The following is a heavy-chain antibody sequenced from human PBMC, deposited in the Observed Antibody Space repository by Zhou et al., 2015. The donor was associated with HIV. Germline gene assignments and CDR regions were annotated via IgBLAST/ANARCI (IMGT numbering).Heavy chain of an antibody. CDR3: ARLLSSSGYYYEGRGYFDY. CDR2: IIPIFGTA. D-gene: IGHD3-22*01. Sequence: QVQLVQSGAEVKKPGSSVKVSCKASGGTFSSYAISWVRQAPGQGLEWMGGIIPIFGTANYAQKFQGRVTITADKSTSTAYMELSSLRSEDTAVYYCARLLSSSGYYYEGRGYFDYWGQGTLVTVSS. V-gene: IGHV1-69*06. CDR1: GGTFSSYA. J-gene: IGHJ4*02.